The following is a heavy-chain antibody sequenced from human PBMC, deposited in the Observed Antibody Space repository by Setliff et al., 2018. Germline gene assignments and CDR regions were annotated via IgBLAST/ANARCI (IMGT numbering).Heavy chain of an antibody. Sequence: ASVKVSCKASGYTFTDYYMHWVQQAPGKGLEWMGRVDPDDSETRHAEKFQGRVTVTADTSTHTAYMELSSLRSEDTAVYYCATLKYCRGKSCLYGMDVWGQGTTVTVSS. CDR3: ATLKYCRGKSCLYGMDV. CDR2: VDPDDSET. J-gene: IGHJ6*02. D-gene: IGHD2-15*01. V-gene: IGHV1-69-2*01. CDR1: GYTFTDYY.